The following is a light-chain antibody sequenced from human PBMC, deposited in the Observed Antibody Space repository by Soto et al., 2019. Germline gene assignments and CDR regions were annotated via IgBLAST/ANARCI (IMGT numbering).Light chain of an antibody. CDR3: QQYGRSPPGT. CDR1: QSVDNNY. Sequence: EIVLTQSPGTLSLSPGERDTLSCRASQSVDNNYLAWYQQKPGQAPRLLIFGASSRATGIPDRFSGSGSGTDFALTISRLEPEDCAVYYCQQYGRSPPGTFGQGTKLGIK. CDR2: GAS. J-gene: IGKJ2*02. V-gene: IGKV3-20*01.